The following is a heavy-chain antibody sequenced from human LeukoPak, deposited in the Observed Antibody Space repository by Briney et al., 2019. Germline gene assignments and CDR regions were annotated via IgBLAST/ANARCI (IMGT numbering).Heavy chain of an antibody. J-gene: IGHJ5*02. CDR2: INPISGGT. Sequence: SVKVSCKASGYTFTGYYIHWVRQAPGQGLEWMGWINPISGGTNNAQKLQGRVSMPRDTSITTAYMELSGLRSDDTAIYYCARGKLAAPGRTGYNWFDPWGQGTLVTVSS. CDR1: GYTFTGYY. D-gene: IGHD6-13*01. V-gene: IGHV1-2*02. CDR3: ARGKLAAPGRTGYNWFDP.